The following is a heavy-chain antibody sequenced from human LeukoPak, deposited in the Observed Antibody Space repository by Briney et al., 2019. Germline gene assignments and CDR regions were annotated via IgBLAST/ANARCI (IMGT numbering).Heavy chain of an antibody. V-gene: IGHV3-48*01. CDR2: IGISSGNT. D-gene: IGHD5-24*01. CDR3: ARDYKYAFDN. J-gene: IGHJ4*02. Sequence: GGSLRLSCAASGFTFSSYAMSWVRQAPGKGLEWISYIGISSGNTKYADSVKGRFTISGDKAKNSLYLQMNSLRVEDTAVYYCARDYKYAFDNWGQGTLVTVSS. CDR1: GFTFSSYA.